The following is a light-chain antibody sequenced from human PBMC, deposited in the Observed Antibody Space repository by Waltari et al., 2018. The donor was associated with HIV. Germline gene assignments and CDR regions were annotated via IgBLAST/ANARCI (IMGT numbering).Light chain of an antibody. J-gene: IGLJ1*01. CDR1: RSNVWSDDL. Sequence: QSALTQPASVSGSPGQSLTISCTGPRSNVWSDDLVSWYQQHPGEAPKLIIYEITKRPSGVSNRFSGSKSGNTASLTISGLQAEDEADYYCCSCPRSGIRYVFGTGTKVTVL. CDR3: CSCPRSGIRYV. CDR2: EIT. V-gene: IGLV2-23*02.